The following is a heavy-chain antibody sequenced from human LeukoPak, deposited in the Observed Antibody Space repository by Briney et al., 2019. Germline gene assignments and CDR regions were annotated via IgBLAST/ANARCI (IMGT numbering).Heavy chain of an antibody. CDR3: ARDPGHIVVVPAAIETYYYYGMDV. CDR2: ISGSGDRT. J-gene: IGHJ6*02. D-gene: IGHD2-2*01. V-gene: IGHV3-23*01. Sequence: PGGSLRLACAASGFTFSSYAMSWVRQTPGKGPESVSGISGSGDRTYYADSVKGRFTISRDNSKNTLYLQMNSQRAEDTAVYYCARDPGHIVVVPAAIETYYYYGMDVWGQGTTVTVSS. CDR1: GFTFSSYA.